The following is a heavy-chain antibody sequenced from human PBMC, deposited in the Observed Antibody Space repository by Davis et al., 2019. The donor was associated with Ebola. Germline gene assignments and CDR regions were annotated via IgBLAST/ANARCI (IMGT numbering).Heavy chain of an antibody. V-gene: IGHV3-30-3*01. J-gene: IGHJ4*02. D-gene: IGHD4-11*01. CDR2: ISYDGSNK. CDR1: GFTFSSYA. Sequence: GGSLRLSCAASGFTFSSYAMHWVRQAPGKGLEWVAVISYDGSNKYYADSVKGRFTISRDNSKNTLYLQMSSLRAEDTAVYYCARDSDDYSFDYWGQGTLVTVSS. CDR3: ARDSDDYSFDY.